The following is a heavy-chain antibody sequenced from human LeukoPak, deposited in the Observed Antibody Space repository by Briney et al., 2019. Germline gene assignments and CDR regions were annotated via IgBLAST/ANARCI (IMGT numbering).Heavy chain of an antibody. CDR2: ISSSSSYI. J-gene: IGHJ6*02. Sequence: GGSLRLSCAASGFTFSSYSMNWVRQAPGKGLEWVSSISSSSSYIYYADSVKGRFTISRDNAKNSLYLQMNSLRAEDTAIYYCAKYCTTTSCYIRYGMDVWGQGTTVTVSS. D-gene: IGHD2-2*02. CDR1: GFTFSSYS. CDR3: AKYCTTTSCYIRYGMDV. V-gene: IGHV3-21*04.